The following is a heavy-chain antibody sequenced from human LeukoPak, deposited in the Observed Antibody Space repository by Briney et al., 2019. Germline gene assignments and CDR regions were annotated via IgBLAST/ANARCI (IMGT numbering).Heavy chain of an antibody. D-gene: IGHD6-19*01. CDR2: IKSKTDGGTT. J-gene: IGHJ4*02. CDR1: GFTFSNAW. Sequence: PGGSLRLSCAASGFTFSNAWMSWVHQAPGKGLEWVGRIKSKTDGGTTDYAAPVKGRFTISRDDSKNTPYLQMNSLKTEDTAVYYCTTVRRAVAGPIDYWGQGTLVTVSS. V-gene: IGHV3-15*01. CDR3: TTVRRAVAGPIDY.